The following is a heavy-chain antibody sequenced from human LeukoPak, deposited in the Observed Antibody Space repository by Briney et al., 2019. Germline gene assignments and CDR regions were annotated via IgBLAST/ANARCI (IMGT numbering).Heavy chain of an antibody. CDR1: GFSFSSYG. CDR3: ARALYSSSWYEIDY. Sequence: GGSLRLSCAASGFSFSSYGMHWVRQATGKGLEWVSAIGTAGDTYYPGSVKGRFTISRENAKNSLYLQMNSLRAGDTAVYYCARALYSSSWYEIDYWGQGTLVTVSS. J-gene: IGHJ4*02. D-gene: IGHD6-13*01. V-gene: IGHV3-13*01. CDR2: IGTAGDT.